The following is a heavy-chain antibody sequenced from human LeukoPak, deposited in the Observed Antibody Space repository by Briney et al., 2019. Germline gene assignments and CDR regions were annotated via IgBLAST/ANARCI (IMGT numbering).Heavy chain of an antibody. CDR1: GFTFSSYW. CDR3: AKARRAVVVITTSDY. Sequence: GGSLRLSCAASGFTFSSYWMSWVRQAPGKGLEWVSAISGSGGSTYYADSVKGRFTISRDNSKNTLYLQMNSLRAEDTAVYYCAKARRAVVVITTSDYWGQGTLVTVSS. D-gene: IGHD3-22*01. J-gene: IGHJ4*02. CDR2: ISGSGGST. V-gene: IGHV3-23*01.